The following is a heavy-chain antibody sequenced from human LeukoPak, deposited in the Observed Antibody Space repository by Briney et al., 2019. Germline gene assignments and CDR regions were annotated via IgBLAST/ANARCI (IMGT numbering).Heavy chain of an antibody. J-gene: IGHJ3*02. CDR1: GGSISSGSYY. D-gene: IGHD6-6*01. CDR3: ARGGPVGGSSSPTDAFDI. V-gene: IGHV4-61*02. Sequence: KPSETLSLTCTVSGGSISSGSYYWSWIRQPAGKGLEWIGRIYTSGSTNYNPSLKSRVTISVDTSKNQFSLKLSSVTAADTAVYYCARGGPVGGSSSPTDAFDIWGQGTMVTVSS. CDR2: IYTSGST.